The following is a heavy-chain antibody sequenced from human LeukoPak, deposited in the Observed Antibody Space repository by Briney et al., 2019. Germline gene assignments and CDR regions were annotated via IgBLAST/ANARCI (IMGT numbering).Heavy chain of an antibody. CDR1: GFTFSTYG. J-gene: IGHJ4*02. D-gene: IGHD6-19*01. CDR3: ARGIAVAGTGDY. CDR2: ISSSSSYI. V-gene: IGHV3-21*01. Sequence: PGGSLRLSCAASGFTFSTYGMNWVRQAPGKGLEWVSSISSSSSYIYYADSVKGRFTISRDNAKNSLYLQMNSLRAEDTAVYYCARGIAVAGTGDYWGQGTLVTVSS.